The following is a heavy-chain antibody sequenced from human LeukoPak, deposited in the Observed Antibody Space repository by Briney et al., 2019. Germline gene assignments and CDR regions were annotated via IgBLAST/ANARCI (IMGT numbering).Heavy chain of an antibody. CDR3: AKLKYYDSTGYSPGYYMDV. CDR1: GGSIINYY. V-gene: IGHV4-4*07. D-gene: IGHD3-22*01. J-gene: IGHJ6*03. Sequence: SETLSLTCTVSGGSIINYYWSWTRQPAGTGLEWVGCSYVTGSTIYNPSLQSRLSMSVDTSKNQFSLRLTSVTAADTAVYYCAKLKYYDSTGYSPGYYMDVWGKGITVTVSS. CDR2: SYVTGST.